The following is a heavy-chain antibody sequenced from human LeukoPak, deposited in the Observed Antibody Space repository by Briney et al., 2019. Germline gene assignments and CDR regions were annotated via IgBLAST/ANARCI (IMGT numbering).Heavy chain of an antibody. D-gene: IGHD5-12*01. CDR3: ARGLRFRNYYFDY. J-gene: IGHJ4*02. V-gene: IGHV1-69*13. CDR1: GGTFSSYA. Sequence: SVKVSCKASGGTFSSYAISWVRQAPGQGLEWMGGIIPIFGTANYAQKFQGRVTITADESTSTAYMELSSLRSEDTAVYYCARGLRFRNYYFDYWGQGTLVTVSS. CDR2: IIPIFGTA.